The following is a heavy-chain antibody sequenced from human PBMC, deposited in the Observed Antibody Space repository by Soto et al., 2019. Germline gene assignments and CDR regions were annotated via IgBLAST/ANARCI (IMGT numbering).Heavy chain of an antibody. Sequence: SETLSLTCTVSGGSISSGGYYWSWIRQHPGKGLEWIGYIYYSGSTYYNPSLKSRVSISMDTSENHFDMRLTSVTAADSAVYYCARASSSSSAADYWGQGLQVTVSS. V-gene: IGHV4-31*03. CDR1: GGSISSGGYY. D-gene: IGHD6-6*01. CDR3: ARASSSSSAADY. J-gene: IGHJ4*02. CDR2: IYYSGST.